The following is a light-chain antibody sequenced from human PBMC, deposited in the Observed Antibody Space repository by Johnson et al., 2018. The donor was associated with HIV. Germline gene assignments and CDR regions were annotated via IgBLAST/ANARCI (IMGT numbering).Light chain of an antibody. J-gene: IGLJ1*01. CDR1: TSKIGNNY. CDR2: DSN. Sequence: QSVLTQPPSVSAAPGQKVTISCSGSTSKIGNNYVSWYQHLPGAAPKLLIYDSNKRPSGIPDRFSGSKSGTSATLGITGLQTEDEADYFCGTWDSGLNTYVFGTGTKVTAL. V-gene: IGLV1-51*01. CDR3: GTWDSGLNTYV.